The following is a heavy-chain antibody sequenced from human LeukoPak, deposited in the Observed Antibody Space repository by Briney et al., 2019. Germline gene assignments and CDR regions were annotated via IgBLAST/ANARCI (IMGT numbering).Heavy chain of an antibody. Sequence: GGSLRLSCAASGFTFSNYAMSWVRQAPGKGLEWVSTISDSGANTYYADSVRGRFTISRDNSKNTLYLQKNSLRADDTAIYYCAKSMTLQWRGFFDLWGRGTHVTVSS. CDR2: ISDSGANT. CDR1: GFTFSNYA. CDR3: AKSMTLQWRGFFDL. V-gene: IGHV3-23*01. J-gene: IGHJ2*01. D-gene: IGHD6-19*01.